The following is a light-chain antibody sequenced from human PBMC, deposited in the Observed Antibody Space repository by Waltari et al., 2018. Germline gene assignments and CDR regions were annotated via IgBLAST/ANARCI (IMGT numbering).Light chain of an antibody. CDR2: AIT. J-gene: IGKJ2*01. CDR3: QQSYSPPYT. Sequence: IRLSQSPSSLAGSVGDRVTMTCRASESISSYLNWYQQKPGKTPKLLIYAITNVQSGVPSRFSGSASGADFTLTISSLQPEDFATYYCQQSYSPPYTFGQGTKLEIK. V-gene: IGKV1-39*01. CDR1: ESISSY.